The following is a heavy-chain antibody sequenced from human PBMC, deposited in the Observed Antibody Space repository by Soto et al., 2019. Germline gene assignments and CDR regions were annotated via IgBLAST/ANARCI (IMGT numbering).Heavy chain of an antibody. CDR2: ISAHNGNT. J-gene: IGHJ4*02. D-gene: IGHD2-15*01. Sequence: QVHLVQSGAEVKKPGASVKVSCKGSGYGFTTYGITWVRQAPGQGLEWMAWISAHNGNTNYALKLQGRVTVTRDTSTSTAYMELRSLRSDDTAVYYSASGRHGDYCGQGALVTVSS. CDR1: GYGFTTYG. V-gene: IGHV1-18*01. CDR3: ASGRHGDY.